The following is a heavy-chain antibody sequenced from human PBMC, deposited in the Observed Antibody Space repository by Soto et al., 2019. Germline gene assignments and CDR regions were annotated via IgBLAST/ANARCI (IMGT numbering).Heavy chain of an antibody. CDR3: AKGLFRFGESPFDY. D-gene: IGHD3-10*01. CDR2: ISYDGSNK. V-gene: IGHV3-30*18. CDR1: GFTFSSYG. Sequence: QVQLVESGGGVVQPGRSPRLSCAASGFTFSSYGMHWVRQAPGKGLEWVAVISYDGSNKYYADSVKGRFTISRDNSKNTLYLQMNSLRAADTAVYYCAKGLFRFGESPFDYWGQGTLVTVSS. J-gene: IGHJ4*02.